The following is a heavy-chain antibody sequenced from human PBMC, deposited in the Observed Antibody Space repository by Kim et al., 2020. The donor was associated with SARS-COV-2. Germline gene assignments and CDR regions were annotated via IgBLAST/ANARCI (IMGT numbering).Heavy chain of an antibody. CDR2: INTNTAIP. CDR1: GYTFTSYA. CDR3: ARGSGWLPNWFDP. D-gene: IGHD6-19*01. J-gene: IGHJ5*02. V-gene: IGHV7-4-1*02. Sequence: ASVKVSCKASGYTFTSYAMNWVRQAPGQGLEWMGWINTNTAIPTYAQGFTGRFVFSLDTAVSTAYLQISSLKAEDTAVYYCARGSGWLPNWFDPWGQGTLVTVSS.